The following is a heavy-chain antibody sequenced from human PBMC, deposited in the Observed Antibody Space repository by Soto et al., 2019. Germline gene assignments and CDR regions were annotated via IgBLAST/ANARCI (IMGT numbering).Heavy chain of an antibody. Sequence: QVQLVQSGAEVKKPGASVKVSCKASGYTFSNYGFSWVRQAPGQRLEWMGWISAYNGNTNYAQKVQGRVTMTTDTSTGTASMALRSRRSDDTAVYYCACSFTSSLWRYGMDFWGQGTTVTVSS. CDR2: ISAYNGNT. D-gene: IGHD2-2*01. CDR1: GYTFSNYG. J-gene: IGHJ6*02. CDR3: ACSFTSSLWRYGMDF. V-gene: IGHV1-18*01.